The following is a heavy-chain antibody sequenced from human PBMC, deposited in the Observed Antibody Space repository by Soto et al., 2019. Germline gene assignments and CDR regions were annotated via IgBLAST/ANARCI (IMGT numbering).Heavy chain of an antibody. CDR1: GGTFSSYA. CDR2: IIPIFGRA. Sequence: SVKVSCKASGGTFSSYAFSWVRQAPGQGLEWMGGIIPIFGRANYAQKFQGRVTITADESTSTGYMELSSLRPEDTAVYYCARDPTYSXXGXXVPAXYGX. J-gene: IGHJ6*01. D-gene: IGHD2-15*01. V-gene: IGHV1-69*13. CDR3: ARDPTYSXXGXXVPAXYGX.